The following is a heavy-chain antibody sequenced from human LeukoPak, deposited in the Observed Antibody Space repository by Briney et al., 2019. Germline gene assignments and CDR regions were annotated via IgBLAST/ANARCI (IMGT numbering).Heavy chain of an antibody. J-gene: IGHJ6*02. V-gene: IGHV4-59*08. CDR3: ARRGPDYYYYGMDV. CDR2: IYYSGST. CDR1: GGSISSYY. D-gene: IGHD3-10*01. Sequence: SETLSLTCTVSGGSISSYYWSWIRKPPGKELDWIGYIYYSGSTNYNPSLKSRVTISVDTSKNQFSLKLSSVTAADTAVYYCARRGPDYYYYGMDVWGQGTTVTVSS.